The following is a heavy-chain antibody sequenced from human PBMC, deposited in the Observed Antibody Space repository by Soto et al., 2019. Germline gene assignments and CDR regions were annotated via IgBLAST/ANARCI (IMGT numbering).Heavy chain of an antibody. CDR3: TRVLGYHSDTAPI. CDR2: IRSKTYGGTT. CDR1: GFTFGDYA. Sequence: GGARRLSCAASGFTFGDYAMSWVRQAPGKGLEWVGFIRSKTYGGTTQYAASVKGRFTISRDDSKSIAYLQMNSLKTEDTAVYYCTRVLGYHSDTAPIWGQAPMVTLSS. V-gene: IGHV3-49*04. D-gene: IGHD3-22*01. J-gene: IGHJ3*02.